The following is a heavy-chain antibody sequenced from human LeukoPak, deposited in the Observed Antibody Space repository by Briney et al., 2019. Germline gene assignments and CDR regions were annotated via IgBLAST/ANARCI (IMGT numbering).Heavy chain of an antibody. CDR2: INPSGDST. CDR1: GYTFTSYD. CDR3: ARGWGSGYYSDAFDI. Sequence: GASVKVSCKASGYTFTSYDMHWVRQAPGQGLEWMGIINPSGDSTSYAQKFQGRVTMTRDTSTSTVYMELSSLRSEDTAVYYCARGWGSGYYSDAFDIWGQGTMVTVSS. J-gene: IGHJ3*02. D-gene: IGHD3-22*01. V-gene: IGHV1-46*01.